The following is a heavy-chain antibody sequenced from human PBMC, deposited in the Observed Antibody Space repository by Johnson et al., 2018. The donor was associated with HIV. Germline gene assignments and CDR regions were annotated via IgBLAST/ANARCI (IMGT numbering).Heavy chain of an antibody. D-gene: IGHD6-13*01. J-gene: IGHJ3*02. Sequence: EVQLVESGGGVVRPGGSLRLSCAASGFTFDDYAMSWVRQAPGKGLEWVSGINWNGGSTGYPDSVKGRFTISRANAKNSLYLQMNSLRAEDTALYYCARAKYGSSWYHAFDIWGQGTMVTVSS. V-gene: IGHV3-20*04. CDR2: INWNGGST. CDR1: GFTFDDYA. CDR3: ARAKYGSSWYHAFDI.